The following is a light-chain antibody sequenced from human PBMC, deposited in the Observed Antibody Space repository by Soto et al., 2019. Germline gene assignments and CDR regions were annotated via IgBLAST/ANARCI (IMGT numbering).Light chain of an antibody. CDR2: EVS. CDR3: TSYSRYRVLV. Sequence: HSALTQPASVSGSLGQSITISCTGTSSDIGGYKYVSWYQQHPGKAPKLIIFEVSNRPSGVSDRFSGSNSGNTASLTISGLQAEDEADYYCTSYSRYRVLVFGGGTKVTVL. CDR1: SSDIGGYKY. V-gene: IGLV2-14*01. J-gene: IGLJ3*02.